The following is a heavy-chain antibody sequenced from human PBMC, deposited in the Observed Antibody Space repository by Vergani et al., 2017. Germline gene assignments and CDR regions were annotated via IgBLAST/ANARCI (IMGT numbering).Heavy chain of an antibody. V-gene: IGHV3-33*01. CDR3: AREPLCGGDRECYFDY. Sequence: VQLVESGGGVVQPGRSLRLSCAASGFTFSSYGMHWVRQAPGKGLEWVAVIWYDGSNKYYADSVKGRFTISRDNSKNTLYLQMNSLSAEDTAVYYCAREPLCGGDRECYFDYWGQGTLVTVSS. CDR2: IWYDGSNK. D-gene: IGHD2-21*01. CDR1: GFTFSSYG. J-gene: IGHJ4*02.